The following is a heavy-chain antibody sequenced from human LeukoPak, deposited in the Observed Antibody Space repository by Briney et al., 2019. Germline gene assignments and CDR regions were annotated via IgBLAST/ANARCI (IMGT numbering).Heavy chain of an antibody. CDR3: ARDGPGYSYGRDAFDI. D-gene: IGHD5-18*01. J-gene: IGHJ3*02. V-gene: IGHV1-46*03. CDR1: GYTFTSYY. Sequence: GASVKVSCKASGYTFTSYYMHWVRQAPGRGLEWMGIINPSGGSTSYAQKFQGRVTMTRDTSTSTVYMELSSLRSEDTAVYYCARDGPGYSYGRDAFDIWGQGTMVTVSS. CDR2: INPSGGST.